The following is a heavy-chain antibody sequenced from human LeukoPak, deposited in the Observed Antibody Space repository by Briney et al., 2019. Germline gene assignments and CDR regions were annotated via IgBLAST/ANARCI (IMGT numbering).Heavy chain of an antibody. V-gene: IGHV4-34*01. CDR1: GGSFSGYY. J-gene: IGHJ4*02. CDR3: ASLNCSGGSCYSDPTFDY. D-gene: IGHD2-15*01. CDR2: INHSGST. Sequence: SETLSLTCAVYGGSFSGYYWSWICQPPGKGLEWIGEINHSGSTNYNPSLKSRVTISVDTSKNQFSLKLSSVTAADTAVYYCASLNCSGGSCYSDPTFDYWGQGTLVTV.